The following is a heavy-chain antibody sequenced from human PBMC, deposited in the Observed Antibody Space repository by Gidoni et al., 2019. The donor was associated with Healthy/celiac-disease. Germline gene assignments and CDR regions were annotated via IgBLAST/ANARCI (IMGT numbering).Heavy chain of an antibody. J-gene: IGHJ6*03. CDR2: IIPIFGTA. V-gene: IGHV1-69*06. D-gene: IGHD3-10*01. Sequence: QVQLVQSGAEVKKPGSSVKVSCKASGGTFSSYAISWVRQAPGQGLEWMGGIIPIFGTANYAQKFQGRVTITADKSTSTAYMELSSLRSEDTAVYYCARDVYYYGSGSYYKDYYYYMDVWGKGTTVTVSS. CDR3: ARDVYYYGSGSYYKDYYYYMDV. CDR1: GGTFSSYA.